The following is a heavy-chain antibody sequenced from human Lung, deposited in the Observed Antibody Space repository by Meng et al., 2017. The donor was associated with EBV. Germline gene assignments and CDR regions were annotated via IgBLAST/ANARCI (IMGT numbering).Heavy chain of an antibody. Sequence: VLLGQFGAGGRRPGDAVTVSCTASGYSFSGYYMHWVRQAPAQGREWTGRINPNSGGTNYAQKFQGRVTMTRDTSISTAYMELSRLRSDDTAVYYCAHQAVARTRGRFDRWGQGTLVTVSS. J-gene: IGHJ5*02. V-gene: IGHV1-2*06. D-gene: IGHD6-19*01. CDR2: INPNSGGT. CDR1: GYSFSGYY. CDR3: AHQAVARTRGRFDR.